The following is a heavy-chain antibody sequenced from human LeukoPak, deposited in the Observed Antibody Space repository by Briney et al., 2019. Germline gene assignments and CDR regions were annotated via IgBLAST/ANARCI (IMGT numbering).Heavy chain of an antibody. J-gene: IGHJ3*02. Sequence: ASVKVSCKASGGTFSSYAISWVRQAPGQGLEWMGWISAYNGNTNYAQKLQGRVTMTTDTSTSTAYMELRSLRSDDTAVYYCAREAGYSSSWYGGRDAFDIWGQGTMVTVSS. V-gene: IGHV1-18*01. D-gene: IGHD6-13*01. CDR3: AREAGYSSSWYGGRDAFDI. CDR1: GGTFSSYA. CDR2: ISAYNGNT.